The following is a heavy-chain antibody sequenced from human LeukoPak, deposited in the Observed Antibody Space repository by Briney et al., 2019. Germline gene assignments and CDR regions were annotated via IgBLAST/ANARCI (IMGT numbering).Heavy chain of an antibody. CDR1: GFTFSSYA. CDR3: ARDLSAAGSPDY. J-gene: IGHJ4*02. CDR2: ISYDGSNE. V-gene: IGHV3-30-3*01. D-gene: IGHD6-13*01. Sequence: GGSLRLSCAASGFTFSSYAMHWVRQAPGKGLEWVAVISYDGSNEYYADSVKGRFTISRDNSKNTLYLQMNSLRAEDTAVYYCARDLSAAGSPDYWGQGTLVTVSS.